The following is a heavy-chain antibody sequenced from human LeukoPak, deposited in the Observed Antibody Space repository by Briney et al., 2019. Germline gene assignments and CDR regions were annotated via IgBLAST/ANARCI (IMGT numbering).Heavy chain of an antibody. CDR2: IYYSGST. CDR1: GGSISTYY. CDR3: ARSTVSTFTYYG. Sequence: SETLSLTCAVSGGSISTYYWNWIRQPPGKGLEWIGYIYYSGSTIYNPSLKSRVTISLDTSKNQFSLKLSSVTAADTAVYYCARSTVSTFTYYGWGQGTLVTVSS. J-gene: IGHJ4*02. V-gene: IGHV4-59*08. D-gene: IGHD4-17*01.